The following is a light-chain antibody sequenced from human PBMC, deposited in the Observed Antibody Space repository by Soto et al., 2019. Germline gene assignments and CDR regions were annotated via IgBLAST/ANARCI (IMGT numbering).Light chain of an antibody. CDR2: EVS. Sequence: QSVLTQPPSASGSPGQSVTISCTGTSSDIGGYTYVSWYQHHPGKAPKLMIYEVSKRPSGVPDRFSGSKSGNTASLTVSGLQAEDEAAYYCPSYAGSNSYVFGTGTKVTVL. V-gene: IGLV2-8*01. CDR3: PSYAGSNSYV. CDR1: SSDIGGYTY. J-gene: IGLJ1*01.